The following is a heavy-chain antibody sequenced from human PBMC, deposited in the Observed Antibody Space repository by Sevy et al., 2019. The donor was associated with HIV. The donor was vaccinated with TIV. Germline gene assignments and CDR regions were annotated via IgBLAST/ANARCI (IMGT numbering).Heavy chain of an antibody. J-gene: IGHJ6*03. D-gene: IGHD6-6*01. CDR3: TTYNISSYYYYYYYMDV. V-gene: IGHV3-15*01. CDR1: GFTFSNAW. CDR2: IKSKTDGGTT. Sequence: GGSLRLSCAASGFTFSNAWMSWVRQAPGKGLEWVGRIKSKTDGGTTDYAAPVQGRFTSSRDDSKNSLYLQMNSLKTEDTAGYYCTTYNISSYYYYYYYMDVWGKGTTVTVSS.